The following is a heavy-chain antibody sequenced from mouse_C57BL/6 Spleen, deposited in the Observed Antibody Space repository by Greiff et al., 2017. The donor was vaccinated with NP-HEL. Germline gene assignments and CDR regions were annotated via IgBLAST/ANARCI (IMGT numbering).Heavy chain of an antibody. V-gene: IGHV1-61*01. D-gene: IGHD4-1*01. J-gene: IGHJ2*01. CDR2: IYPSDSET. CDR1: GYTFTSYW. Sequence: VQLQQPGAELVRPGSSVKLSCKASGYTFTSYWMDWVKQRPGQGLEWIGNIYPSDSETHYNQKFKDKATLTVDKSSSTAYMQLSSLTSEDSAVYYCAREGTGTLDYWGQGTTLTVSS. CDR3: AREGTGTLDY.